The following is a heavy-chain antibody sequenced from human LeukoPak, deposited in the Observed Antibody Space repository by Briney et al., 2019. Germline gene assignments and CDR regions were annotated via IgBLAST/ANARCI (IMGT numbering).Heavy chain of an antibody. Sequence: GESLKISCKVSGYSFTYYWIGWVRQMPGKGLEWMGIIYPGDSDTRYRPSFQGQVTISVDKSISTAYLQWSSLKASDTAMYYCARQDGNSKYYFDYWGQGTLVTVSS. CDR2: IYPGDSDT. V-gene: IGHV5-51*01. CDR1: GYSFTYYW. J-gene: IGHJ4*02. D-gene: IGHD1-1*01. CDR3: ARQDGNSKYYFDY.